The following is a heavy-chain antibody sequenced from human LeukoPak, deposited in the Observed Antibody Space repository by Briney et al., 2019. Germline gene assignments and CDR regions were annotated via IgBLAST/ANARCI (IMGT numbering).Heavy chain of an antibody. J-gene: IGHJ3*02. CDR2: FDPEDGET. D-gene: IGHD3-3*01. CDR3: ARDKGDREYDFWSGFVWMGYFDI. Sequence: ASVKVSCKVSGYTLSELSMHWVRQAPGKGLEWMGGFDPEDGETIYAQKFQGRVTMTEDTSTDTAYMELSSLRSEDTAVYYCARDKGDREYDFWSGFVWMGYFDIWGQGTMVTVSS. V-gene: IGHV1-24*01. CDR1: GYTLSELS.